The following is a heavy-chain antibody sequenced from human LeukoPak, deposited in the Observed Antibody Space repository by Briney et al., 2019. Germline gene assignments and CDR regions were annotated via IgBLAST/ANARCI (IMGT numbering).Heavy chain of an antibody. CDR1: GGSISSSSYY. Sequence: SETLSLTCTVSGGSISSSSYYWGWIRQPPGKGLEWIGSIYYSGSTYYNPSLKSRVTISVDTSKNQFSLKLSSVTAADTAVYYCARDSQGDGSGSYYGPRGHGYYMDVWGKGTTVTISS. D-gene: IGHD3-10*01. CDR2: IYYSGST. V-gene: IGHV4-39*07. CDR3: ARDSQGDGSGSYYGPRGHGYYMDV. J-gene: IGHJ6*03.